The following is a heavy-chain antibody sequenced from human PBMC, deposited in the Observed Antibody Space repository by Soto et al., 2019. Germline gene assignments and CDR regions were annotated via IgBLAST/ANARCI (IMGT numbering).Heavy chain of an antibody. V-gene: IGHV4-59*01. D-gene: IGHD3-9*01. CDR2: IYYSGST. Sequence: PSETLSLTCTVSGGSISSYYWSWIRQPPGKGLEWIGYIYYSGSTNYNPSLKSRVTISVDTSKNQFSLKLSSVTAADTAVYYCARERDYDILTGSYYGMDVWGQGTTVTVSS. CDR3: ARERDYDILTGSYYGMDV. CDR1: GGSISSYY. J-gene: IGHJ6*02.